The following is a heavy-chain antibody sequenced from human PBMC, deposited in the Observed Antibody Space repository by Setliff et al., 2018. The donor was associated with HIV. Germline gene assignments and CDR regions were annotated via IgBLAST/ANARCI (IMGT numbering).Heavy chain of an antibody. CDR3: ARFQAWQLGRRGAYYYYMDV. V-gene: IGHV4-59*01. D-gene: IGHD1-1*01. Sequence: PSETLSLTCTVSGGSISGYYWSWVRQPPEKRLELIGSIHYSGSSDYNPSLKSRITISVDMSRNQFSLVLSSVTAADTAVYYCARFQAWQLGRRGAYYYYMDVWGKGTTVTVSS. CDR2: IHYSGSS. CDR1: GGSISGYY. J-gene: IGHJ6*03.